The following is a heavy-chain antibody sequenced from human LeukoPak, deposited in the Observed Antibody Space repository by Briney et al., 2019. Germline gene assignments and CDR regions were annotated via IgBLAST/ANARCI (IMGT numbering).Heavy chain of an antibody. CDR2: IYYSGST. Sequence: PGGSLRLSCEVSGFALSTYWMSWVRQAPGKGLEWIGYIYYSGSTNYNPSLKSRVTISVDTSKNQFSLKLTSLTAADTAVYYCARGSNWNDGAFDYWGQGTLVTVSS. CDR3: ARGSNWNDGAFDY. V-gene: IGHV4-59*01. CDR1: GFALSTYW. D-gene: IGHD1-1*01. J-gene: IGHJ4*02.